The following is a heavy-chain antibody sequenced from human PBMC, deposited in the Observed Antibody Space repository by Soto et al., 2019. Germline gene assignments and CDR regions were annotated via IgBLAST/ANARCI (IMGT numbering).Heavy chain of an antibody. CDR1: GFSFSNYA. J-gene: IGHJ6*02. CDR2: ISYDGSNK. V-gene: IGHV3-30-3*01. CDR3: ARDPGDFWSACSRPTNGMDV. D-gene: IGHD3-3*01. Sequence: QVQLVESGGGVVQPGRSLRLSCAASGFSFSNYAMHWVRQAPGKGLEWVALISYDGSNKYYADSVKGRFTISRDTSKNTLYLKMNSLRAEDTAVYYCARDPGDFWSACSRPTNGMDVWGQGTTVTVSS.